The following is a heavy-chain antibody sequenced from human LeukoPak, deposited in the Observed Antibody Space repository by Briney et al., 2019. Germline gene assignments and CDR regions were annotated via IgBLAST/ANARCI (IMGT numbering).Heavy chain of an antibody. CDR3: SGARHGNTYFDD. Sequence: GESLKISCTGSGHSFTNYWIGWVRQMPGKALEWMEIIYFGDSTTRYSPSFQGQVTISADKSTATAYLQWSCLKASDTAVYYCSGARHGNTYFDDWGQGTLVTVSS. V-gene: IGHV5-51*01. CDR2: IYFGDSTT. J-gene: IGHJ4*02. CDR1: GHSFTNYW. D-gene: IGHD4-23*01.